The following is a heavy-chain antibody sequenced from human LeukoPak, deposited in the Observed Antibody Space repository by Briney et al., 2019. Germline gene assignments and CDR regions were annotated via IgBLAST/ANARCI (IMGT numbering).Heavy chain of an antibody. Sequence: GGSLRLSCAASGFPPRTYAMSWVRQAPGKGLEWVSGIRGGVDSTHYADSVKGRFTISRDKSKNTLYLQMNSLRVEDAAVYDCAKGQISMVRGVILDPDYWGQGTLVTVSS. J-gene: IGHJ4*02. CDR2: IRGGVDST. CDR1: GFPPRTYA. CDR3: AKGQISMVRGVILDPDY. V-gene: IGHV3-23*01. D-gene: IGHD3-10*01.